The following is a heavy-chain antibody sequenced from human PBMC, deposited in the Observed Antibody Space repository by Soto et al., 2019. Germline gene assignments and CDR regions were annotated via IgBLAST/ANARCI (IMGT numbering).Heavy chain of an antibody. CDR1: GFTFSNYA. J-gene: IGHJ4*02. Sequence: QVQLVESGGGVVQPGRSLRLSCATSGFTFSNYAFHWVRQAPGKGLEWVAVIWYDGSKKHHADSVKGRFTISRDDSKNPLYLQIKRLRGEDTAGDFFGGDGNYQQSDYWGQGTLVTVSS. V-gene: IGHV3-33*01. CDR3: GGDGNYQQSDY. CDR2: IWYDGSKK. D-gene: IGHD2-2*01.